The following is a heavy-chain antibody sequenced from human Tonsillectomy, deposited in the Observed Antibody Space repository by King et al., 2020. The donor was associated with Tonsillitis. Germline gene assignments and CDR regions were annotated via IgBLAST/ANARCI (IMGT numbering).Heavy chain of an antibody. CDR3: AKEDPGIGAAGASGELYYFDY. Sequence: QVQLVESGGGVVQPGRSLRLSCAASGFTFSSYGLHWVRQAPGKGLEWVAVISYDGSKKNYADSVKGRFTISRDKSKNTPYLQMNSLRAEDTAVYYCAKEDPGIGAAGASGELYYFDYWGQGPLVTVSS. CDR2: ISYDGSKK. D-gene: IGHD6-13*01. J-gene: IGHJ4*02. CDR1: GFTFSSYG. V-gene: IGHV3-30*18.